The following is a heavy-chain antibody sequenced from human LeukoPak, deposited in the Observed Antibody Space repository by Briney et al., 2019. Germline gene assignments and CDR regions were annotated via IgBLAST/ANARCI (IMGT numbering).Heavy chain of an antibody. V-gene: IGHV1-2*02. D-gene: IGHD3-3*01. Sequence: ASVRVSCKASGYTFTGYYMHWVRQAPGQGLEWMGWINPNSGGTNYAQKFQGRVTMTRDTSISTAYMELSRLRSDDTAVYYCARGGLITIFGVVMQNTFDPWGQRTLVTVSS. CDR2: INPNSGGT. J-gene: IGHJ5*02. CDR1: GYTFTGYY. CDR3: ARGGLITIFGVVMQNTFDP.